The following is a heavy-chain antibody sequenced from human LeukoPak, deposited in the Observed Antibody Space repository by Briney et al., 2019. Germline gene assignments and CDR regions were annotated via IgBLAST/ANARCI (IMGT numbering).Heavy chain of an antibody. D-gene: IGHD6-19*01. J-gene: IGHJ4*02. V-gene: IGHV1-2*02. Sequence: ASVNVSCRASAYTFTAYYMHWVRQAPGQGLEWMGWINPDSGGTNYAQKFQGRVTMTRDTSISTAYMEVSRLRSDDTAVYYCAREGSGWYENSDYWGQGTLVTVSS. CDR3: AREGSGWYENSDY. CDR2: INPDSGGT. CDR1: AYTFTAYY.